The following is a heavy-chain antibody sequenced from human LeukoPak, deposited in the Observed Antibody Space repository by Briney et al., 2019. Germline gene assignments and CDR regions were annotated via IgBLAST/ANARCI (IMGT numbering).Heavy chain of an antibody. CDR3: ARVDDYDLLTGYYPNWFDP. D-gene: IGHD3-9*01. CDR1: GFTLSSYS. CDR2: ISSSSSYI. V-gene: IGHV3-21*01. J-gene: IGHJ5*02. Sequence: GGSLRLSCAASGFTLSSYSMKWVRQAPGKGLEWVSSISSSSSYIYYADSVKGRFTISRDNAKNSLYLQMNSLRAEDTAVYYCARVDDYDLLTGYYPNWFDPWGQGTLVTVSS.